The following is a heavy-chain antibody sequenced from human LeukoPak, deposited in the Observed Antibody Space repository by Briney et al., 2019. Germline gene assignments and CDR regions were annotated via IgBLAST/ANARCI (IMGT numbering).Heavy chain of an antibody. CDR1: GFTLSSYW. Sequence: GGSLRLSCAASGFTLSSYWMSWVRQAPGKGLEWVANIKQDGSEKYYVDSVKGRFTISRDNAKNSLYLQMNSLRAEDTAVYYCARVSGWYRYDAFDIWGQGTMVSVSS. D-gene: IGHD6-19*01. CDR2: IKQDGSEK. CDR3: ARVSGWYRYDAFDI. J-gene: IGHJ3*02. V-gene: IGHV3-7*01.